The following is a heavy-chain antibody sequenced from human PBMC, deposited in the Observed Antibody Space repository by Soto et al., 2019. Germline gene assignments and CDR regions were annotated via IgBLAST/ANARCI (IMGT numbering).Heavy chain of an antibody. V-gene: IGHV1-46*01. J-gene: IGHJ4*02. CDR2: ISPSAGTT. CDR3: ARIPLRADPGAYFAY. CDR1: GYTFTSYY. D-gene: IGHD2-21*01. Sequence: ASVKVSCKASGYTFTSYYLHWVRQAPGQRLEWMGIISPSAGTTTYAQKVQGRVTMTRDTSTSTVYMELSSLRSEDTAVYYCARIPLRADPGAYFAYWGRGTLVTVSS.